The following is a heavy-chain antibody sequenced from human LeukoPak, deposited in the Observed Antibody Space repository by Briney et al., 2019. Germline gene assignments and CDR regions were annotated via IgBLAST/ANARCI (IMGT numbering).Heavy chain of an antibody. D-gene: IGHD3-22*01. V-gene: IGHV3-30*18. CDR1: GFTFSSYG. CDR3: AKPHDYYDSSGYLGY. J-gene: IGHJ4*02. CDR2: ISYDGSNK. Sequence: GGSLRLSCAASGFTFSSYGMHWVRQAPGKGLEWVAVISYDGSNKYYADSVKGRFTISRDNSKNTLYLQMNSLRAEDTAVYYCAKPHDYYDSSGYLGYWGQGTLVTVSS.